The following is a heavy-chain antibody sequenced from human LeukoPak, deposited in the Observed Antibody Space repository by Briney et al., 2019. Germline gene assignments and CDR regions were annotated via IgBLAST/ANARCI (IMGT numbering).Heavy chain of an antibody. CDR1: GDSVSETLAP. V-gene: IGHV6-1*01. D-gene: IGHD1-1*01. CDR2: TYYRTKWYS. CDR3: VRSDQHLQLDFVS. J-gene: IGHJ4*02. Sequence: SQTLSLYCVISGDSVSETLAPASWVRQSPARGLEWLGRTYYRTKWYSDYAVSMRGRITIKPETSKNQFSLQLNSVTPEDTAVYYCVRSDQHLQLDFVSLVQRTLVTVSS.